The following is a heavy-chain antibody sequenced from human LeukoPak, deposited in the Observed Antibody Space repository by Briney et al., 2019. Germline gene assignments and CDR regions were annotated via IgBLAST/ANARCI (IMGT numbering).Heavy chain of an antibody. V-gene: IGHV1-2*02. CDR3: AREGILGYCSGGSCYHTPFDY. D-gene: IGHD2-15*01. J-gene: IGHJ4*02. CDR2: INPNSGGT. Sequence: GASVKVSCKASGYTFTGYYMHWVRQAPGQGLEWMGWINPNSGGTNYAQKFQGRVTMTRDTSISTAYMELSRLRSDDTAVYYCAREGILGYCSGGSCYHTPFDYWGQGTLVTVSS. CDR1: GYTFTGYY.